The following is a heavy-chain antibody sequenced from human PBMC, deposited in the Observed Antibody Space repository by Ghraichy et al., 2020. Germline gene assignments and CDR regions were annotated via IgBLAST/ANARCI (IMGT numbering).Heavy chain of an antibody. V-gene: IGHV3-53*01. CDR2: IYSGGST. CDR1: GFTVSSNY. Sequence: GGSLRLSCAASGFTVSSNYMSWVRQAPGKGLEWVSVIYSGGSTYYADSVKGRFTISTDNSKNTLYLQMNSLRAEDTAVYYCARGAAGVSPFDYWGQGTLVTVSS. D-gene: IGHD6-13*01. CDR3: ARGAAGVSPFDY. J-gene: IGHJ4*02.